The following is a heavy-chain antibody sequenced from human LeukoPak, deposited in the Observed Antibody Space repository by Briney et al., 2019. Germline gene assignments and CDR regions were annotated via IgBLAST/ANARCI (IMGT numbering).Heavy chain of an antibody. V-gene: IGHV3-23*01. CDR3: AKEVSIISRGLDY. Sequence: GGTLRLSCAASGFTFSSYGMSWVRQAPGKGLEWVSAISGSGGRTYYADSVKGRVTISRDNSKNTLYLQMNSLRAEDTAVYYCAKEVSIISRGLDYWGQGILATVSS. CDR1: GFTFSSYG. CDR2: ISGSGGRT. J-gene: IGHJ4*02. D-gene: IGHD2-21*01.